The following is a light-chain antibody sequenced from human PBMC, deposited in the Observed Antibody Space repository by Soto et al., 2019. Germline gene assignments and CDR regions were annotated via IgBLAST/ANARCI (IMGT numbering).Light chain of an antibody. Sequence: IHLTHSPSLLSASLGDIVTITFRASHDISTYLAWYQQKPVKAPNLMIYEASTLQSGVPSRFSGSGSGTEFTLTISGLLPEDFATYFCQQFKSGTWTFGQGTKV. J-gene: IGKJ1*01. CDR3: QQFKSGTWT. CDR2: EAS. CDR1: HDISTY. V-gene: IGKV1-9*01.